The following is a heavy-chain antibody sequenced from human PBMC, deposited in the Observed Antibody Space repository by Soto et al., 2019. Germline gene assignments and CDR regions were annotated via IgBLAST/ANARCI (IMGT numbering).Heavy chain of an antibody. CDR3: ARDLRLDS. CDR1: GCSISSGGYY. Sequence: SETLSLTCTVSGCSISSGGYYWNWIRQYPGKGLEWIAYIYQSGTPYYNPPLKSRATISIDRSKNQFSLMLDSVTAADTAVYYCARDLRLDSWGPGTLVTVSS. V-gene: IGHV4-31*03. J-gene: IGHJ4*02. D-gene: IGHD2-21*02. CDR2: IYQSGTP.